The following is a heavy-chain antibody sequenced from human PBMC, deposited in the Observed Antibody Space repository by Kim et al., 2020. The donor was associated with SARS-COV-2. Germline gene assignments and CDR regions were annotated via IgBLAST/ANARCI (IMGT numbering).Heavy chain of an antibody. CDR2: IWYDGSNE. CDR1: GFTFSSYG. V-gene: IGHV3-33*01. Sequence: GGSLRLSCAASGFTFSSYGMHWVRQAPGKGLEWVAVIWYDGSNEYCADSVKGRFTISRDNSKNTLYLQMNSLRAEDTAGYYCARLGSGWTNLDYWGQGNLVTVSS. J-gene: IGHJ4*02. CDR3: ARLGSGWTNLDY. D-gene: IGHD6-19*01.